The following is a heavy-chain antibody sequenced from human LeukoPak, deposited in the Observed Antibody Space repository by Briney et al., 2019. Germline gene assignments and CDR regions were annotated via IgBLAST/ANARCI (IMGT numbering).Heavy chain of an antibody. J-gene: IGHJ4*02. CDR2: INHSGST. CDR1: GGSFSSSTSY. Sequence: SETLSLTCTVSGGSFSSSTSYWGWIRQPPGKGLEWIGEINHSGSTNYNPSLKSRVTISVDTSKNQFSLKLSSVTAADTAVYYCARRAGSGNDYWGQGTLVTVSS. V-gene: IGHV4-39*07. D-gene: IGHD3-10*01. CDR3: ARRAGSGNDY.